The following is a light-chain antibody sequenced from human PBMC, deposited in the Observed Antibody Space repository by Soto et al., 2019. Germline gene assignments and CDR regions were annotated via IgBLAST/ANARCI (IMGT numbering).Light chain of an antibody. V-gene: IGLV1-36*01. CDR1: NSNIGSNA. J-gene: IGLJ2*01. CDR2: YND. Sequence: QSVLTQSPSVSGAPRQSVNISCSGNNSNIGSNAVHWYQQLPGKAPKLLMYYNDMLPSGVSDRFSGSKSGNTASLTISGLQAEDEAYYYCSSYTTSTSFILFGGGTKLTVL. CDR3: SSYTTSTSFIL.